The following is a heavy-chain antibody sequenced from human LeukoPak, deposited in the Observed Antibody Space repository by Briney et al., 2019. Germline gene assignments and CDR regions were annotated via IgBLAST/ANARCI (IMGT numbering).Heavy chain of an antibody. CDR1: GGSISSYY. D-gene: IGHD1-26*01. J-gene: IGHJ4*02. CDR2: IYYSGST. V-gene: IGHV4-59*12. Sequence: SETLSLTCTVSGGSISSYYWSWIRQPPGKGLEWIGYIYYSGSTNYNPSLKSRLTISVDTSKNQFSLKLSSVTAADTAVYYCARGSGSHDYWGQGTLVTVSS. CDR3: ARGSGSHDY.